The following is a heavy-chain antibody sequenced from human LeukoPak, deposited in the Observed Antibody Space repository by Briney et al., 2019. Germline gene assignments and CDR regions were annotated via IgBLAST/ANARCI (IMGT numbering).Heavy chain of an antibody. CDR3: ARAFQSLGGLSLPDY. J-gene: IGHJ4*02. CDR2: IYPSTGNP. D-gene: IGHD3-16*02. V-gene: IGHV7-4-1*02. Sequence: GASVKVSCKTSGYTFTNYAMNWVRQAPGQGLEWMGWIYPSTGNPTYAQGFTGRFVFSLDTSVSTTYLQINSLKAEDTAVYYCARAFQSLGGLSLPDYWGQGTLVTVSS. CDR1: GYTFTNYA.